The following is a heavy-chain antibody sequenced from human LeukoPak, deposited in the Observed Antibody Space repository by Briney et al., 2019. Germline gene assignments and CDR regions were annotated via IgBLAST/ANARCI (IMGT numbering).Heavy chain of an antibody. J-gene: IGHJ3*02. D-gene: IGHD3-22*01. CDR2: ISGSSSHV. V-gene: IGHV3-21*01. CDR3: ARDQYYSDSSGYPYDI. CDR1: GFNFSIYN. Sequence: GGSLRLSCEASGFNFSIYNMNWVRLAPGKGLEWVSSISGSSSHVWYADSVKGRFTSSRDNAKNSLYLQMSSLRVEDTAVYYCARDQYYSDSSGYPYDIWGQGTMVTVSS.